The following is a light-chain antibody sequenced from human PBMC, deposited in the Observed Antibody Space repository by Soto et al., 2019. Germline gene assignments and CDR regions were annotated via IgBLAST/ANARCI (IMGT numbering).Light chain of an antibody. CDR3: PQYDNLPLI. J-gene: IGKJ5*01. CDR1: QDTRKY. Sequence: IPTSQSLSSVSASVGDRDTITCQATQDTRKYLNWYQQKPGKAPKLLIYDASGLETGVPSRFSGSGSGTDFTLTISSLQPEDFAPYYCPQYDNLPLIFGHGTRLEIK. CDR2: DAS. V-gene: IGKV1-33*01.